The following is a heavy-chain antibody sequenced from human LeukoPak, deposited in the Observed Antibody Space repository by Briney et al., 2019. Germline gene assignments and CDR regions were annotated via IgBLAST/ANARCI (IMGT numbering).Heavy chain of an antibody. D-gene: IGHD3-16*02. Sequence: ASVKVSCKASGYTFTSYGISWVRQAPGQGLEWMGWISAYNGNTNYAQKLQGRVTMTRNTSISTAYMELSSLRSEDTAVYYCARGVGYSRFDPWGQGTLVTVSS. V-gene: IGHV1-18*01. CDR2: ISAYNGNT. CDR3: ARGVGYSRFDP. CDR1: GYTFTSYG. J-gene: IGHJ5*02.